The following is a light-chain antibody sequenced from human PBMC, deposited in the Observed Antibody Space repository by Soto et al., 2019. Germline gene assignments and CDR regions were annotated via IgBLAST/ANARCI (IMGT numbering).Light chain of an antibody. CDR3: AVWDDSLDGWV. Sequence: QSVLTQPPSASGTPGQRVTISCSGSSSNIGSHVVYWYQQLPGTAPKLLIYNNNQRPSGVPDRVSGSKSGTSDSLAISGLQSEDEAHYYCAVWDDSLDGWVFGGGTKLTVL. CDR2: NNN. V-gene: IGLV1-44*01. CDR1: SSNIGSHV. J-gene: IGLJ3*02.